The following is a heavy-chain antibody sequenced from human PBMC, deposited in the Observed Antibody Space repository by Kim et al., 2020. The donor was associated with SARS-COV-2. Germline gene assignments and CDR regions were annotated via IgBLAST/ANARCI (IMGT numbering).Heavy chain of an antibody. J-gene: IGHJ4*02. Sequence: KGRYTIPRDNSKNTLYLKMNSLRAEDTAVYYCAKDVVGYCSSTSCYMLDYWGQGTLGTVSS. CDR3: AKDVVGYCSSTSCYMLDY. D-gene: IGHD2-2*02. V-gene: IGHV3-23*01.